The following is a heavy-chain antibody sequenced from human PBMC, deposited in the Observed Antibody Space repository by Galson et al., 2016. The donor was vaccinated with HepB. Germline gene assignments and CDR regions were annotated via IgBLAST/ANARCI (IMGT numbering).Heavy chain of an antibody. CDR1: GFSFRSYW. Sequence: SLRLSCAASGFSFRSYWMRWVRQAPGKGLEWVADIKQDGSEEYYVDSVKGRFAISRDNARNSLYLQMNSLRAEDTAVYFCARDTGVSRTDDWSFDLWGRGSQVTVSS. D-gene: IGHD1-7*01. J-gene: IGHJ2*01. V-gene: IGHV3-7*01. CDR3: ARDTGVSRTDDWSFDL. CDR2: IKQDGSEE.